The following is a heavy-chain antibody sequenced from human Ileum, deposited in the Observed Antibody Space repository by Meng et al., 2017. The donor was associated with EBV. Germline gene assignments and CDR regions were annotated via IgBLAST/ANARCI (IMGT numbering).Heavy chain of an antibody. Sequence: QVQLVQSGSELKQPGXSVKVSCRPSGYTFTSYAINWVRQAPGQGPDWMGWIDPNIGNPTYDQGFTGRFVFSLDTSVSTAYLQINSLRADDTAVYYCARGSLEADEDPGWGQGTQVTVSS. CDR3: ARGSLEADEDPG. V-gene: IGHV7-4-1*02. CDR1: GYTFTSYA. J-gene: IGHJ4*02. D-gene: IGHD6-13*01. CDR2: IDPNIGNP.